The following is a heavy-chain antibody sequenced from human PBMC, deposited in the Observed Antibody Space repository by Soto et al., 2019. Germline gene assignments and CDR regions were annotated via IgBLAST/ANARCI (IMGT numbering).Heavy chain of an antibody. CDR1: GFTFSSYG. CDR2: ISYDGSNK. V-gene: IGHV3-30*18. J-gene: IGHJ5*02. D-gene: IGHD6-13*01. Sequence: QVQLVESGGGVVQPGRSLRLSCAASGFTFSSYGMHWVRQAPGKGLEWVAVISYDGSNKYYADSVKGRFTISRDTSKNTLYLQMNSLRAEDTAVYYCAKGIAAAGTVIGWFDPWGQGTLVTVSS. CDR3: AKGIAAAGTVIGWFDP.